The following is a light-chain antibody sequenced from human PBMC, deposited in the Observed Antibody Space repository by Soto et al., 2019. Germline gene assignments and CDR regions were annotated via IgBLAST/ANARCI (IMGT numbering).Light chain of an antibody. V-gene: IGKV1-5*01. CDR3: QHYNGYPWT. CDR2: DVS. Sequence: DILMTQSPSTLSSSLGERVTITCWASQSFSNWLAWYQQKPGKAPRLLIYDVSSLASGIPSRFSGSGSGTEFTLSISSLQPDDFATYYCQHYNGYPWTFGQGTKVDI. J-gene: IGKJ1*01. CDR1: QSFSNW.